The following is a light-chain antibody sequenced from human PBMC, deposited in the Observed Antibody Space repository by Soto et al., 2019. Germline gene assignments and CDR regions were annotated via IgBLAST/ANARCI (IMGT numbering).Light chain of an antibody. V-gene: IGLV2-11*01. Sequence: QSVLTQPRSVSGSPGQSVTISCTGTSSDVGGYNYVSWYQQHPGKAPKLMIYDVSKRPSGVPDRFSGSNSGNTASLTISGLQAEDEGDYYCCSYAGSYTFGVFGTGTKVTVL. CDR2: DVS. CDR3: CSYAGSYTFGV. J-gene: IGLJ1*01. CDR1: SSDVGGYNY.